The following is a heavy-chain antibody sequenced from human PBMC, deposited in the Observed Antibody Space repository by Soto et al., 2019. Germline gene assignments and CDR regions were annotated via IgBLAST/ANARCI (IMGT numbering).Heavy chain of an antibody. V-gene: IGHV4-30-4*01. D-gene: IGHD3-3*01. CDR3: ARDNILGILYGGMDV. CDR1: GGSISSGDYY. J-gene: IGHJ6*02. Sequence: SETLSLTCTVSGGSISSGDYYWSWIRQPPGKGLEWIGYIYYSGSTYYNPSLKSRVTISVDTSKNQFSLKLSSVTAADTAVYYCARDNILGILYGGMDVWGRGTTVTVSS. CDR2: IYYSGST.